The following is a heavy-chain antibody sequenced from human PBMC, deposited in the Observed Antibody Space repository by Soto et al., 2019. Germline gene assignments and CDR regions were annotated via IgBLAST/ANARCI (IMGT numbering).Heavy chain of an antibody. CDR1: GFTFSTYT. J-gene: IGHJ5*02. D-gene: IGHD6-6*01. CDR2: ITSSDYI. CDR3: ARETEYSNGWTNWFDP. V-gene: IGHV3-21*01. Sequence: GGSLRLSCAASGFTFSTYTMNWVRQAPGKGLEWVSSITSSDYISYADSVKGRLTISRDNAKNSLFLQMNSLRADDTAVYYCARETEYSNGWTNWFDPWGQGTLVTSPQ.